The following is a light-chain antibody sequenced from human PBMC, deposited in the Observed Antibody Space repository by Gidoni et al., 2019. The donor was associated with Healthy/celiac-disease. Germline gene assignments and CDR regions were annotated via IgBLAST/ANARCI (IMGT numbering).Light chain of an antibody. V-gene: IGKV1-5*03. CDR3: QQYNSWGT. J-gene: IGKJ1*01. CDR2: KAS. Sequence: DIQMTQSLSTLSASVGDRVTITCRASQSISSWLAWYQQKPGKAHKLLIYKASSLESGVPSRFSGSGSGTEFTLTISSLQPDNFATYYCQQYNSWGTFGQGPKVEIK. CDR1: QSISSW.